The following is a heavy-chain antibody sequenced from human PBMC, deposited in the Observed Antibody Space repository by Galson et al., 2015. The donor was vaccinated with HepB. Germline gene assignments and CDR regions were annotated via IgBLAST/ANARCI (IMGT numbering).Heavy chain of an antibody. Sequence: SVKVSCKASGYTFTSYYMHWVRQAPGQGFEWMGIINPSGGSTSYAQKFQGRVTMTRDTSKNQFSLKLSSVTAADTAVYYCARAKYDFWSGPNWFDPWGQGTLVTVSS. CDR3: ARAKYDFWSGPNWFDP. D-gene: IGHD3-3*01. CDR2: INPSGGST. V-gene: IGHV1-46*01. CDR1: GYTFTSYY. J-gene: IGHJ5*02.